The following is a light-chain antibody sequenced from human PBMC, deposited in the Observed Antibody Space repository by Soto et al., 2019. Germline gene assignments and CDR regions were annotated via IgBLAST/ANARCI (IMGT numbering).Light chain of an antibody. Sequence: DIVMTQSPDSLAVSLGERASINCKSSQSVLYSSNNKNNLAWYQQKPGQPPKLLIFWASTRDSGVPDRFSGGGSGTDFTLPISGLQAEDVAVYYCQQYYSAPETFGQGTRVEIK. J-gene: IGKJ1*01. V-gene: IGKV4-1*01. CDR2: WAS. CDR3: QQYYSAPET. CDR1: QSVLYSSNNKNN.